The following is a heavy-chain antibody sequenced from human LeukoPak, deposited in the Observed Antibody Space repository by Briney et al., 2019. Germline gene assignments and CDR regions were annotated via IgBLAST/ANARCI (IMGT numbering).Heavy chain of an antibody. J-gene: IGHJ3*02. Sequence: SETLSLTCTVSGDSISSYYWSWIRPPPGKGLEWIGYIYYSGSTNYNPSLKSRVTISVDTSKNQFSLKLSSVTAADTAVYYCASGDYYYDSSGHAFDIWGQGTMVTVSS. V-gene: IGHV4-59*01. CDR2: IYYSGST. CDR3: ASGDYYYDSSGHAFDI. D-gene: IGHD3-22*01. CDR1: GDSISSYY.